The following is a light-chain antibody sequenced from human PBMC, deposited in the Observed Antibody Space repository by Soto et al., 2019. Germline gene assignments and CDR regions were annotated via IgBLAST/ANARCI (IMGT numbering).Light chain of an antibody. V-gene: IGLV2-11*01. CDR3: CSYGAR. Sequence: QSALTQPRSVSGSPGQSVAISCTGTSSDVGGYNYVSWYQQHPGKAPKLIIYDVSKRPSGVPDRFSGSKSGNTASLTISGLRAEDEADYYCCSYGARFGGGTKVTVL. CDR1: SSDVGGYNY. J-gene: IGLJ3*02. CDR2: DVS.